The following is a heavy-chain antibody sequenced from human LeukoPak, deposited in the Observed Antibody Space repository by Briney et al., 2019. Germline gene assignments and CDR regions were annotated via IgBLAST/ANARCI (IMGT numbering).Heavy chain of an antibody. V-gene: IGHV4-31*03. CDR2: IYYSGSN. D-gene: IGHD2-2*01. J-gene: IGHJ4*02. CDR3: ARARDCGRTSCLYFDR. CDR1: GGSISSGGYY. Sequence: PSQTLSLTCTVSGGSISSGGYYWSWIRQHPEKGLEWIGYIYYSGSNFHNPTLKSRVTISLDTSKNQFSLRLTSVTAADTAVYYCARARDCGRTSCLYFDRWGLGTLVTVSS.